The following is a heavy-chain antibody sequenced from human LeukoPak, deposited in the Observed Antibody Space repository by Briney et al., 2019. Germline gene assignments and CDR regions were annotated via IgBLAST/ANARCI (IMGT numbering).Heavy chain of an antibody. CDR2: IYPGDSDT. J-gene: IGHJ5*02. V-gene: IGHV5-51*01. Sequence: GESLKISCKGSGYRFTIYWIGWVRQMPGKGLEWMGIIYPGDSDTRYSPSFQGQVTISADKSISTAYLQWSSLKASDTAMYYCARHSCSSTSCFTGFDPWGQGTLVTVSS. CDR1: GYRFTIYW. D-gene: IGHD2-2*01. CDR3: ARHSCSSTSCFTGFDP.